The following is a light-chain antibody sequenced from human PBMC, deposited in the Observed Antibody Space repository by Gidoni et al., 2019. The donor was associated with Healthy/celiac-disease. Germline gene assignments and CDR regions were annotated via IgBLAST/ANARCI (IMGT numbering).Light chain of an antibody. CDR3: QQSYSTPRT. Sequence: DIQMTQSPSSLSASVGDRVTITCRASQSFSSYLNWYQQKPGKAPKLLIYAASSLQSGVPSRFSGSGSGTDFTLTISSLQPEDFATYYCQQSYSTPRTSGQGTKVEIK. CDR2: AAS. J-gene: IGKJ1*01. V-gene: IGKV1-39*01. CDR1: QSFSSY.